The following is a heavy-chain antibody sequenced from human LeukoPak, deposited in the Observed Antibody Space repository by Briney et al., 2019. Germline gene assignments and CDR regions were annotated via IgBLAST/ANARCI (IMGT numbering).Heavy chain of an antibody. V-gene: IGHV3-48*01. CDR2: ISGGSGPR. CDR1: GFTFDNYS. D-gene: IGHD3-10*01. CDR3: ARDDLFGNYFDS. J-gene: IGHJ4*02. Sequence: GGSLGLSCVASGFTFDNYSLNWIRQAPGKGLEWISYISGGSGPRYYADSVKGRFTISRDNSRNSLFLQMNTLRADDTAVYYCARDDLFGNYFDSWGQGTLVAVSS.